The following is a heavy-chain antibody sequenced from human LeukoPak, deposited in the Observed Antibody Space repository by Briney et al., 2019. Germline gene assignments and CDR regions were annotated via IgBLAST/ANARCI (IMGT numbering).Heavy chain of an antibody. V-gene: IGHV1-2*02. CDR2: INPNSGGT. Sequence: ASVKVSCKASGYTFTGYYMHWVRQAPGQGLEWMGWINPNSGGTNYAQKFQGRVTMTRDTPISTAYMELSRLRSDDTAVYYCARAAAGTPALDYWGQGTLVTVSS. J-gene: IGHJ4*02. CDR3: ARAAAGTPALDY. D-gene: IGHD6-13*01. CDR1: GYTFTGYY.